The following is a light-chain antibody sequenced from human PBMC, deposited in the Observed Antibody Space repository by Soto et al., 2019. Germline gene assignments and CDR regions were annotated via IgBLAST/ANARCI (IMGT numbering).Light chain of an antibody. CDR1: SSDVGGYNY. Sequence: QSVLTQPPSASGSPGQSVTISCTGTSSDVGGYNYVSWYQQHPGSAPKLMIYEVSKRPSGVPDRFSGSTSGNTASLTVSGLHADDEADYYFRSYAGSNKPYVFGTGTKLTVL. CDR3: RSYAGSNKPYV. V-gene: IGLV2-8*01. J-gene: IGLJ1*01. CDR2: EVS.